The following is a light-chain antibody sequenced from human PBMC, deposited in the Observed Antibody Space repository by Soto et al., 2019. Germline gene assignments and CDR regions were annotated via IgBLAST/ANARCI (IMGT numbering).Light chain of an antibody. CDR3: QRCTTWLT. V-gene: IGKV3-15*01. J-gene: IGKJ3*01. CDR1: QSVGSD. Sequence: EIVMTQSPATLSVSPGERATLSCRASQSVGSDLAWYQHKPGQAPRLLIYGASTRATGVPARFSGSGSGTEFPLTISSLHSEVFAVYYCQRCTTWLTFGPGTKVDI. CDR2: GAS.